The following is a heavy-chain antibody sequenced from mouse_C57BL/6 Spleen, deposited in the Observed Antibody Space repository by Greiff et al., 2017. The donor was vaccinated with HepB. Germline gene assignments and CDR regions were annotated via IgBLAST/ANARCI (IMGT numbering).Heavy chain of an antibody. J-gene: IGHJ4*01. V-gene: IGHV5-17*01. CDR2: ISSGSSTI. CDR3: STKEGYYAMDY. Sequence: EVMLVESGGGSVKPGGPLKLSCAASGFTFSDYGMHWVRQAPEKGLEWVAYISSGSSTIYYADTVKGRFTISRDNAKNTLFLQMTSLRSEDTAMYYCSTKEGYYAMDYWGQGTSVTVSS. CDR1: GFTFSDYG. D-gene: IGHD2-1*01.